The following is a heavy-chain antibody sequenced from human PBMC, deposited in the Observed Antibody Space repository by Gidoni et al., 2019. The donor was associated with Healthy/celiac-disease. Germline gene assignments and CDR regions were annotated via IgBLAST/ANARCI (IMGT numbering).Heavy chain of an antibody. D-gene: IGHD3-3*01. J-gene: IGHJ4*02. CDR2: IIPIFGTS. CDR3: AGHYDFWSGFDY. V-gene: IGHV1-69*06. CDR1: GGTFSSYA. Sequence: QVQLVQSGAEVKKPGSSVTVACEASGGTFSSYAISWVRQAPGQGLEWMGGIIPIFGTSNYAQKFQGRVTLTSDKSTSTAYMELSSLRSEDTAVYYCAGHYDFWSGFDYWGQGTLVTVSS.